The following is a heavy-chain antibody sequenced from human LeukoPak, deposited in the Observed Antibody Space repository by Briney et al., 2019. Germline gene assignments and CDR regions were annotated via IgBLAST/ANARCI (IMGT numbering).Heavy chain of an antibody. Sequence: ASVKVSCKAFGYDFPSYHINWVRQAPGQGLEWMGWINPNSGGTNYAQRFQGRVTMTRDTSISTLYMELSRLRSDDTALYYCARDGYCSGGSCYLYYYMDVWGKGTTVTVSS. V-gene: IGHV1-2*02. CDR3: ARDGYCSGGSCYLYYYMDV. D-gene: IGHD2-15*01. J-gene: IGHJ6*03. CDR1: GYDFPSYH. CDR2: INPNSGGT.